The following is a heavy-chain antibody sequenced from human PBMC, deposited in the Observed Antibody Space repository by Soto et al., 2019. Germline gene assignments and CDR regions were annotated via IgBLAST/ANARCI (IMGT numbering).Heavy chain of an antibody. CDR2: INPSGGST. CDR3: ARVDTAMASSFDY. V-gene: IGHV1-46*01. J-gene: IGHJ4*02. CDR1: GYTFTSYY. D-gene: IGHD5-18*01. Sequence: QVQLVQSGAEVKKPGASVKVSCKASGYTFTSYYMHWVRQAPGQGLEWMGIINPSGGSTSYAQKFQGRVXXTXDTXTSTVYMELSSLRSEDTAVYYCARVDTAMASSFDYWGQGTLVTVSS.